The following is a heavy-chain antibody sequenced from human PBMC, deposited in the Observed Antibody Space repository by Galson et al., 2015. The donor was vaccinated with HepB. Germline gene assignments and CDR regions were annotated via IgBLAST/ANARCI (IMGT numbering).Heavy chain of an antibody. V-gene: IGHV3-33*01. CDR3: ARDLGAGWYFDL. J-gene: IGHJ2*01. Sequence: SLRLSCAASGFTFSSYGIHWVRQAPGKGLEWVAVIWYDGSNKHYADSVKGRFTISRDNSKNTLYLQMNSLRAEDTALYYCARDLGAGWYFDLWGRGTLVTVSS. D-gene: IGHD3-10*01. CDR1: GFTFSSYG. CDR2: IWYDGSNK.